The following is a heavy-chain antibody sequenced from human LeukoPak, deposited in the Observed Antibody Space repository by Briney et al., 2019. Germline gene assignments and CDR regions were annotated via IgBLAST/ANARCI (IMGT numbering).Heavy chain of an antibody. CDR2: IDPNNGDT. Sequence: ASVKVSCKASGYIFTTYFIHWVRQAPGQGLEWMGWIDPNNGDTNYAQKFQGRVTMTRDTSISTAYMELSGLRSDDTAVYYCASPAVAGRVRVFDYWGQGTLVTVSS. CDR3: ASPAVAGRVRVFDY. V-gene: IGHV1-2*02. J-gene: IGHJ4*02. CDR1: GYIFTTYF. D-gene: IGHD6-19*01.